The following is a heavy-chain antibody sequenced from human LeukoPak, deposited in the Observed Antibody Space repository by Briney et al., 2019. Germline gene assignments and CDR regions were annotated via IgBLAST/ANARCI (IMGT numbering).Heavy chain of an antibody. CDR2: INPNSGGT. CDR3: ARSRRMAVNWFDP. Sequence: ASVKVSCMASGYTFTGYYMHWVRQAPGQGLEWMGWINPNSGGTNYGQKFQGRVTMTRDTSISTAYMELSRLRSDDTAVYYCARSRRMAVNWFDPWGQGTLVTVSS. V-gene: IGHV1-2*02. D-gene: IGHD5-24*01. CDR1: GYTFTGYY. J-gene: IGHJ5*02.